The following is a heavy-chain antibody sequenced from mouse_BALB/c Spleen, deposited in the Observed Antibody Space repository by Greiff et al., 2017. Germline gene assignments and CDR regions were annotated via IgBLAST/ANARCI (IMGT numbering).Heavy chain of an antibody. V-gene: IGHV3-8*02. CDR3: ARCPPGGSSYAMDY. CDR2: ISYSGST. D-gene: IGHD1-1*01. Sequence: EVKLVESGPSLVKPSQTLSLTCTVTGDSITSGYWNWIRKFPGNKLEYMGYISYSGSTYYNPSLKSRISITRDTSKNQYYLQLNSVTTEDTATYYCARCPPGGSSYAMDYWGQGTSVTVSS. CDR1: GDSITSGY. J-gene: IGHJ4*01.